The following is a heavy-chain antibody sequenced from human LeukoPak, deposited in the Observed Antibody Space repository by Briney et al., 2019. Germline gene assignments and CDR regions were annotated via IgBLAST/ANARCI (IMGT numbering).Heavy chain of an antibody. CDR3: AKSNSSSPLGYYYYDMDV. CDR1: GFTFSSYG. CDR2: ISYDGSRE. V-gene: IGHV3-30*18. Sequence: PGGSLRLSYAASGFTFSSYGMHWVRQAPGKGLKWVAVISYDGSREYYADSEKGRFTISRDNIKNTLYLQINSLTPEDTAVYFCAKSNSSSPLGYYYYDMDVWGQGTTVTVSS. J-gene: IGHJ6*02. D-gene: IGHD6-6*01.